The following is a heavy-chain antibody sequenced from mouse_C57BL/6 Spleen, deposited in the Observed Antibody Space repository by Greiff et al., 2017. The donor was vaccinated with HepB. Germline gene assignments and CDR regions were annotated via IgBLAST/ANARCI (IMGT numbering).Heavy chain of an antibody. Sequence: DVQLVESGGGLVKPGGSLKLSCAASGFTFSSYAMSWVRQTPEKRLEWVATISDGGSYTYYPDNVKGRFTISRDNAKNNLYLQMSHLKSEDTAMYYCSIRYSSSSYWYFDVWGTGTTVTGSS. J-gene: IGHJ1*03. D-gene: IGHD2-5*01. CDR1: GFTFSSYA. CDR3: SIRYSSSSYWYFDV. CDR2: ISDGGSYT. V-gene: IGHV5-4*01.